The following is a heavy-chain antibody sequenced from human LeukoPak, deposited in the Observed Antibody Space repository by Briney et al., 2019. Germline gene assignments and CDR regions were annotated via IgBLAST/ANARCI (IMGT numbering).Heavy chain of an antibody. CDR1: GGSISTYY. CDR3: ARTYCSTNACPFDR. V-gene: IGHV4-59*08. CDR2: IFHTGTT. D-gene: IGHD2-2*01. J-gene: IGHJ4*02. Sequence: SETLSLTCTVSGGSISTYYWSWIRQPPGKGLECLGFIFHTGTTNYNPSLKSRVTISVDTSKNQFSLKLSSVAAADTAIYYCARTYCSTNACPFDRWGQGTLVTVSS.